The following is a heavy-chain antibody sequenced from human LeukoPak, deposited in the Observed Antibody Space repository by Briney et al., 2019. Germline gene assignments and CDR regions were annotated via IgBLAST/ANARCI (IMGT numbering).Heavy chain of an antibody. Sequence: SETLSLTCTVPGGSISSYYWSWIRQPAGKGLEWIGRIYTSGSTNYNPSLKSRVTMSVDTSKNQFSLKLSSVTAADTAVYYCARDRRGVVPAAIFRFDPWGQGTLVTVSS. CDR2: IYTSGST. J-gene: IGHJ5*02. D-gene: IGHD2-2*01. CDR1: GGSISSYY. V-gene: IGHV4-4*07. CDR3: ARDRRGVVPAAIFRFDP.